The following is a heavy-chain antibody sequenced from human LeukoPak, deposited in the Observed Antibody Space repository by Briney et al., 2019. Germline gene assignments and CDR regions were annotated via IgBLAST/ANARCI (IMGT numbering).Heavy chain of an antibody. V-gene: IGHV1-2*02. J-gene: IGHJ4*02. CDR3: ARGRRTGTAFLDY. D-gene: IGHD1-1*01. Sequence: ASVKVSCKASGYTFTGYYMHWVRQAPGQGLEWMGWINPNSGGTNYAQKFQGRVTMARDTSISTAYMELSRLRSDDTAVYYCARGRRTGTAFLDYWGQGTLVTASS. CDR1: GYTFTGYY. CDR2: INPNSGGT.